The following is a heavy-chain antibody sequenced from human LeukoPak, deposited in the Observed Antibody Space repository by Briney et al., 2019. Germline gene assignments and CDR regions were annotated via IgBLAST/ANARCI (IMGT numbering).Heavy chain of an antibody. Sequence: SEALSLTCTVSGGSICSGGYYWSWIRQHPGKGLEWLGYIYYSGSTYYNPPLKSRVAISVDTSKNQFSLKLSSVTAADTAGYYCASAVAGLVYFDYWGQGTLVTVSS. D-gene: IGHD6-19*01. V-gene: IGHV4-31*03. CDR1: GGSICSGGYY. J-gene: IGHJ4*02. CDR2: IYYSGST. CDR3: ASAVAGLVYFDY.